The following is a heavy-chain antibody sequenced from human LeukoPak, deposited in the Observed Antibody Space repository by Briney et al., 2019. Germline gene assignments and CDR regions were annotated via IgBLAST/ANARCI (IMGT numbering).Heavy chain of an antibody. J-gene: IGHJ4*02. D-gene: IGHD1-14*01. CDR1: GFTFSGYG. Sequence: PGGSLRLSCAASGFTFSGYGMHWVRQAPAKGLEWVAFIRYDGSNKYYADSVKGRFTISRDNSKNTLYLQMNSLRAEDTAVYYCAKSYWVPLNQFDYWGQGTLVTVSS. CDR2: IRYDGSNK. V-gene: IGHV3-30*02. CDR3: AKSYWVPLNQFDY.